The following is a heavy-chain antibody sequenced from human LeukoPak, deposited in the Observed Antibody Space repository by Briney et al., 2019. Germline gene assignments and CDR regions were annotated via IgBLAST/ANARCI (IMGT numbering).Heavy chain of an antibody. CDR3: ARDHGRSYNYGSDALDI. CDR1: GGSFSGYY. Sequence: SETLSLTCAVYGGSFSGYYWSWIRQPPGKGLEWIGHIYYSGSTSYNPSVKSRVTISVDTSKNQFSLKLTSVTAADTAMYYCARDHGRSYNYGSDALDIWGQGTLVIVSA. CDR2: IYYSGST. V-gene: IGHV4-34*09. J-gene: IGHJ3*02. D-gene: IGHD5-18*01.